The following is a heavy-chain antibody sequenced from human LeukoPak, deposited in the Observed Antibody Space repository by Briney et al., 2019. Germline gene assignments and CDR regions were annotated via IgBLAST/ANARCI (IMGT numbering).Heavy chain of an antibody. CDR3: AKASGYYYDTSEYFQH. J-gene: IGHJ1*01. D-gene: IGHD3-22*01. CDR1: GFTFDHYA. CDR2: ITWNSGSI. Sequence: GGSLRLSCAASGFTFDHYAMHWVRQAPGKGLEWVSGITWNSGSIVYADSVKGRFTISRDNAKDSLYLQMNSLRAEDTALYYCAKASGYYYDTSEYFQHWGQGTLVTVSS. V-gene: IGHV3-9*01.